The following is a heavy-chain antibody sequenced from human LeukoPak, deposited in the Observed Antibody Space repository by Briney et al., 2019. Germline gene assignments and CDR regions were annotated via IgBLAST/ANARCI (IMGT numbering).Heavy chain of an antibody. CDR3: ARGPPYDSSGYSYFFDY. D-gene: IGHD3-22*01. CDR1: GGSFNIYY. J-gene: IGHJ4*02. Sequence: PSETLSLTCAVYGGSFNIYYWTWIRQPPGKGLEWIGEINHSGSTNYNPSLKSRVTISVDTSKNQFSLKLSSVTAADTAVYYCARGPPYDSSGYSYFFDYWGQGTLVTVSS. V-gene: IGHV4-34*01. CDR2: INHSGST.